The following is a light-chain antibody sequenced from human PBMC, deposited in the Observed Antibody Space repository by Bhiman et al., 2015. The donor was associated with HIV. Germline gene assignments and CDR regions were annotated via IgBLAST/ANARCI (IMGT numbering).Light chain of an antibody. J-gene: IGLJ3*02. CDR2: QDT. V-gene: IGLV3-1*01. Sequence: SYELTQSPSVSVSPGQTASVTCSGYKLGDKSVHWYQQKPGQSPVLVIYQDTKRPSGIPERFSGSNSGSTATLTIAGSQAMDEADYYCQAWDSSTAVFGGGTKLTVL. CDR1: KLGDKS. CDR3: QAWDSSTAV.